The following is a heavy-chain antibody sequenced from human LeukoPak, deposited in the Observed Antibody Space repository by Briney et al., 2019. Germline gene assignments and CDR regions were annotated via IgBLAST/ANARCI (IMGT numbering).Heavy chain of an antibody. D-gene: IGHD3-22*01. CDR2: INPSGGST. J-gene: IGHJ2*01. V-gene: IGHV1-46*01. Sequence: ASVKVSCKASGYTFTSYYMHWVRQAPGQGLEWMGIINPSGGSTSYAQKFQGRVTMTRDTSTSTVYMELSSLRSEDTAVYYCARDSSGYHRPYWYFDLWGRGTLVTASS. CDR1: GYTFTSYY. CDR3: ARDSSGYHRPYWYFDL.